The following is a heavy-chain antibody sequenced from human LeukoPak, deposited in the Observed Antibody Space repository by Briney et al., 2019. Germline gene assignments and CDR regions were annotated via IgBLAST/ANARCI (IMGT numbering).Heavy chain of an antibody. CDR2: ISGSGGNT. V-gene: IGHV3-23*01. CDR3: AKDPYNTAVANTNGWFDP. CDR1: GFTFSSYA. D-gene: IGHD6-19*01. J-gene: IGHJ5*02. Sequence: GGSLRLSCAASGFTFSSYAMSWVRRAPGKGLEWVSSISGSGGNTYYAQSVKGRFTISRDNSENTLYLQRDTLRADDTALHFCAKDPYNTAVANTNGWFDPWGQGTLVTVSS.